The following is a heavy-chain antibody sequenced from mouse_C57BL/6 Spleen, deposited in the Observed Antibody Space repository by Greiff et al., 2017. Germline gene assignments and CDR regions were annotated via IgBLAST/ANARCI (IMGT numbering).Heavy chain of an antibody. CDR3: ARSLITTVPHWYFDV. D-gene: IGHD1-1*01. Sequence: QVQLQQSGAELVRPGTSVKVSCKASGYAFTNYLIEWVKQRPGQGLEWIGVINPGSGGTNYNEKFKGKATLTADKSSSTAYMQLSSLTSEDSAVYFCARSLITTVPHWYFDVWGTGTTVTVSA. CDR2: INPGSGGT. V-gene: IGHV1-54*01. CDR1: GYAFTNYL. J-gene: IGHJ1*03.